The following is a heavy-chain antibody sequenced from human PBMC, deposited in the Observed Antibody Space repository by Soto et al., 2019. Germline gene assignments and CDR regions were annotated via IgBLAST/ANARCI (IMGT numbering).Heavy chain of an antibody. V-gene: IGHV1-8*01. CDR2: MNPNSGNT. D-gene: IGHD4-17*01. J-gene: IGHJ4*02. CDR3: ARGFTTTVTTNLFDY. CDR1: GYTFTSYD. Sequence: GASVKVSCKASGYTFTSYDINWVRQAAGQGLEWMGWMNPNSGNTGYAQKFQGRVTMTTDTSTSTAYMELRSLRSDDTAVYYCARGFTTTVTTNLFDYWGQGTLVTVSS.